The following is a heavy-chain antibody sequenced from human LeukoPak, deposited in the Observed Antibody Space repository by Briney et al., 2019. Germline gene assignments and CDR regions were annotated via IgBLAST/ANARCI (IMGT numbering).Heavy chain of an antibody. J-gene: IGHJ6*03. D-gene: IGHD5-18*01. V-gene: IGHV4-59*13. CDR3: ARWGSYSYCYYYDYMDG. CDR2: IDYSGST. CDR1: VGSISSFF. Sequence: SETLSLSCTVSVGSISSFFWSWIRQPPLNGLGWVGCIDYSGSTNYNPSLKSRVTISVDTSKNQFYLKLSSVTAADTAVYDFARWGSYSYCYYYDYMDGWGEGTTVTVSS.